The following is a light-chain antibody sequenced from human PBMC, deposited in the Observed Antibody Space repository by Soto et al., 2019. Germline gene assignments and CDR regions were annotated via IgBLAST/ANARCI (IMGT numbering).Light chain of an antibody. CDR2: DVT. V-gene: IGLV2-14*03. CDR1: SSDIGGYNY. J-gene: IGLJ1*01. CDR3: SSYTNSRTHYV. Sequence: QSVLTQPASVSGSPGQSITISCTGSSSDIGGYNYVSWYQQHPGKAPKLMLHDVTNRPSGVSNRFSGSKSGNTASLTISGLQAEDEADYYCSSYTNSRTHYVFGTGTKVTVL.